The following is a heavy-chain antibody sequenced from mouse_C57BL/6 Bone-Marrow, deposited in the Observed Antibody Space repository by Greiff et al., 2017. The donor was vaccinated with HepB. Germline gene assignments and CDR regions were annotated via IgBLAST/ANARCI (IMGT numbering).Heavy chain of an antibody. CDR3: ARGWWSLVYWYFDV. CDR1: GYSFTDYN. D-gene: IGHD1-1*02. V-gene: IGHV1-39*01. J-gene: IGHJ1*03. Sequence: VQLQQSGPELVKPGASVKISCKASGYSFTDYNMNWVKQSNGKSLEWIGVINPNYGTTSYNQKFKGKATLTVDQSSSTAYMQLNSLTSEDSAVYYWARGWWSLVYWYFDVWGTGTTVTVSS. CDR2: INPNYGTT.